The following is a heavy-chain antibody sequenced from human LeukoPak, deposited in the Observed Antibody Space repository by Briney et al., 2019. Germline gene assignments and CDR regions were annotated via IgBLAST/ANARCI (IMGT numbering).Heavy chain of an antibody. CDR3: ARHGPLGYCSGASCYDLYYMDV. CDR2: IYYSGST. D-gene: IGHD2-15*01. Sequence: SETLSLTCTVSGGSISSYCWSWIRQPPGKGLEWIGYIYYSGSTNYNPSLESGVTISVHTTKNQFSLQLSSVTAAETAVYYCARHGPLGYCSGASCYDLYYMDVWGKGTTVTVSS. J-gene: IGHJ6*03. V-gene: IGHV4-59*08. CDR1: GGSISSYC.